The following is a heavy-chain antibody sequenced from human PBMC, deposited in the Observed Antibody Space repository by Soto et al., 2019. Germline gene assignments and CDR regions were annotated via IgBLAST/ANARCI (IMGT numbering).Heavy chain of an antibody. CDR2: MNPNSGNT. D-gene: IGHD5-12*01. V-gene: IGHV1-8*01. CDR3: ARHGLSESGYDPLHRDY. Sequence: ASVKVSCKASGYTFTSYDINWVRQATGQGLEWMGWMNPNSGNTGYAQKFQGRVTMTRNTSISTAYMELSSLRSEDTAVYYCARHGLSESGYDPLHRDYWGQGTLVTVSS. J-gene: IGHJ4*02. CDR1: GYTFTSYD.